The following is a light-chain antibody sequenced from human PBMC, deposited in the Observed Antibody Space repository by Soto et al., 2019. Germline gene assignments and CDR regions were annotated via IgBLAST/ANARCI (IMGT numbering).Light chain of an antibody. Sequence: QSVLTQPPSASGSPGQSITISCTGTSSDVGSYNLVSWYQQHPGKAPKLMIYEVSKRPSGVSNRFSGSKSGNTASLTISGLQAEDEADYYCCSYAGSSTPYVFGTGTKLTVL. CDR2: EVS. CDR1: SSDVGSYNL. V-gene: IGLV2-23*02. CDR3: CSYAGSSTPYV. J-gene: IGLJ1*01.